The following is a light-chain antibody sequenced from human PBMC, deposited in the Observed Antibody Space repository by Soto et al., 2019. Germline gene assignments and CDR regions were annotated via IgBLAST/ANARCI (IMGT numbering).Light chain of an antibody. CDR1: QSISSW. CDR3: QQYNSYSPLFT. Sequence: DVQVTQSPSTLSASVGDRVTITCRASQSISSWLAWYQQKPGKAPKLLIYDASSLETGVPSRFRGSRSGTEFNLTISSLQPDYFATYYCQQYNSYSPLFTFGQGTKLEIK. V-gene: IGKV1-5*01. CDR2: DAS. J-gene: IGKJ2*01.